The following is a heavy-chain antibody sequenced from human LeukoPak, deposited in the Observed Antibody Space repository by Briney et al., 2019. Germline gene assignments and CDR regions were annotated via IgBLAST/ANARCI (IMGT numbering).Heavy chain of an antibody. CDR2: ISYDGSNK. D-gene: IGHD1-7*01. CDR3: ARGGELELRLDFDY. CDR1: GFTFSSYA. Sequence: GGSLRLSCAASGFTFSSYAMHWVRQAPGKGLEWVAVISYDGSNKYYADSVKGRFTISRDNSKNTLYLQMNSLRAEDTAVYYCARGGELELRLDFDYWGQGTLVTVSS. V-gene: IGHV3-30-3*01. J-gene: IGHJ4*02.